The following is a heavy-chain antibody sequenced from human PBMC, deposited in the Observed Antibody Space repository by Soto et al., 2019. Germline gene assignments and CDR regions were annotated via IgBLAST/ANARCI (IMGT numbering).Heavy chain of an antibody. D-gene: IGHD2-15*01. CDR2: IYHSGST. CDR3: ARSSMYGSGGNCYSWFDP. CDR1: GGSISSGGYF. J-gene: IGHJ5*01. V-gene: IGHV4-30-2*01. Sequence: PSETLSLTCAVSGGSISSGGYFWSWIRQPPGKCLEWIGYIYHSGSTYYNPSLKSRATISVDRSKNQFSLKLSSVTAAEMTVYYCARSSMYGSGGNCYSWFDPWGQGTLVTVSS.